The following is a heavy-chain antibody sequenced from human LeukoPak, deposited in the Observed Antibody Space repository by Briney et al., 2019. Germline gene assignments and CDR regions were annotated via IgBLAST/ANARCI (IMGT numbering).Heavy chain of an antibody. V-gene: IGHV3-48*01. J-gene: IGHJ4*02. CDR1: GFTFSSYS. Sequence: PGGSLSLACAASGFTFSSYSMNWVRQAPGKGLEWVSYISRISSTIYYADSVKGRFTISRDNAKNSPYRQIDSLRTEHPAVSYCARASGCGGDCYAFDYWGQGTLVTVSS. CDR2: ISRISSTI. D-gene: IGHD2-21*01. CDR3: ARASGCGGDCYAFDY.